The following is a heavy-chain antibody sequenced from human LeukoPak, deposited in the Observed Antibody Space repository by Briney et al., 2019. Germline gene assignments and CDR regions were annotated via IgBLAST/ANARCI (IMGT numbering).Heavy chain of an antibody. D-gene: IGHD6-13*01. CDR1: GDSISSYY. J-gene: IGHJ4*02. CDR3: ARGAAATRDF. CDR2: IHYSGST. Sequence: PSETLSLTCTVSGDSISSYYWSWIRQSPGKGLEWIGYIHYSGSTGYNPSLKSRVTISVDTSKNQFSLKLTSVTAADTAVYYCARGAAATRDFWGQGTLVTXSS. V-gene: IGHV4-59*08.